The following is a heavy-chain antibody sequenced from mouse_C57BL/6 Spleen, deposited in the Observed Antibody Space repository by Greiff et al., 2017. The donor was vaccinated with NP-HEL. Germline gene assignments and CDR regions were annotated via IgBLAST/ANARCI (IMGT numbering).Heavy chain of an antibody. D-gene: IGHD2-3*01. CDR2: INPSTGGT. Sequence: EVQLQQSGPELVKPGASVKISCKASGYSFTGYYMHWVQQSSEKSLEWIGEINPSTGGTSSNQKFKGKATLTVDKSSSTAYMQLKSLTSEDSAVYYCARGDGPWFAYWGQGTLVTVSA. J-gene: IGHJ3*01. V-gene: IGHV1-43*01. CDR1: GYSFTGYY. CDR3: ARGDGPWFAY.